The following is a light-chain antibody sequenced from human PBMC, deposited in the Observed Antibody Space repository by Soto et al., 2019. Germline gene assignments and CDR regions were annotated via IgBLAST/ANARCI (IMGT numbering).Light chain of an antibody. CDR3: QTWGTGLWV. J-gene: IGLJ3*02. V-gene: IGLV4-69*01. CDR2: LNSDGSH. CDR1: SGHSNYA. Sequence: QSVLTQSPSASASLGASVKLICTLSSGHSNYAIAWHQQQPEKGPRYLMKLNSDGSHSKGDGIPDRFSGSSSGAERYLTISSLQSEDEADYYCQTWGTGLWVFGGGTKLTVL.